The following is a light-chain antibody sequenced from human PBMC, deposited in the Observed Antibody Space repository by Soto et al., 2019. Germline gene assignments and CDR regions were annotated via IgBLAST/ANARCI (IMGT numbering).Light chain of an antibody. J-gene: IGKJ2*01. CDR2: AAS. CDR3: QQADSFPVT. Sequence: DIQMTQSPSSVSASVGDRVTITCRASQGISSWLAWYQKKPGKAPNLLIYAASSLQSGVPSRFSGSESGTDFTLTSSSLQPEDCATYFCQQADSFPVTFGQGTKLEIK. V-gene: IGKV1-12*01. CDR1: QGISSW.